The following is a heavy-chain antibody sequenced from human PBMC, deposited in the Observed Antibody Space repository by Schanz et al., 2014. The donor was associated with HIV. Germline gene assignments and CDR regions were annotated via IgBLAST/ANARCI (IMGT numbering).Heavy chain of an antibody. CDR1: GFNFNSYG. Sequence: VQLLESGGGLVQPGGSLRLSCVASGFNFNSYGMHWVRQAPGKGLEWVAVTSYDGTKKHYADSVKGRFTISRDNSKNTLSLLIKSLRAEDAAVYYCAKDRNYYESKYRGKGNYYYYYGMDVWGQGTTVTVSS. CDR3: AKDRNYYESKYRGKGNYYYYYGMDV. CDR2: TSYDGTKK. J-gene: IGHJ6*02. V-gene: IGHV3-30*18. D-gene: IGHD3-22*01.